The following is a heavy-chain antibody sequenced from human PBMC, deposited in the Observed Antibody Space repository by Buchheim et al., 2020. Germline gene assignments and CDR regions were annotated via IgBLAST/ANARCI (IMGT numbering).Heavy chain of an antibody. CDR3: ARDGSKIFGVVIYYFDY. CDR2: ISYDGSNK. J-gene: IGHJ4*02. Sequence: QVQLVESGGGVVQPGRSLRLSCAASGFTFSSYAMHWVRQAPGKGLEWVAVISYDGSNKYYADSVKGRFTISRDNSKNTLYLQMNSLRAEDTAAYYCARDGSKIFGVVIYYFDYWGQGTL. V-gene: IGHV3-30*04. CDR1: GFTFSSYA. D-gene: IGHD3-3*01.